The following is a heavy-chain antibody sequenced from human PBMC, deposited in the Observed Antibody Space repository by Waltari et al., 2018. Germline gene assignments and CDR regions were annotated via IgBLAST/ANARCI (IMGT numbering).Heavy chain of an antibody. D-gene: IGHD6-6*01. V-gene: IGHV1-8*03. J-gene: IGHJ5*02. Sequence: QVQLVQSGAEVKKPGASAKVSCKAAGYTFTTYDINWVRQATGQGLEWMGWMNPNSGNTGYAQKFQGRVTIPRNTSISTAYMELSSLRSEDTAVYYCARAVYSSSSGWFDPWGQGTLVTVSS. CDR3: ARAVYSSSSGWFDP. CDR2: MNPNSGNT. CDR1: GYTFTTYD.